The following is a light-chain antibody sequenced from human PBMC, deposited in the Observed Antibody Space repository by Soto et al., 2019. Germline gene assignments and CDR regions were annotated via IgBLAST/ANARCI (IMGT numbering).Light chain of an antibody. J-gene: IGLJ2*01. CDR2: ANS. Sequence: QSVLTQSPSVSGAPGQRVTISCTGSSSNIGAGYDVHWYQQLPGTAPKLLIYANSNRPSGVPDRFSGSKSGTSASLAITGLQAEDEADYYCQSYDSSLSAVVFGGGTKLTVL. CDR3: QSYDSSLSAVV. V-gene: IGLV1-40*01. CDR1: SSNIGAGYD.